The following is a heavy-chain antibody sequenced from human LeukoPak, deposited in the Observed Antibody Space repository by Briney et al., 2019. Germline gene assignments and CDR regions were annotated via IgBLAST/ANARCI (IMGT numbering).Heavy chain of an antibody. CDR3: GGEDYYDSSWSGVFDI. V-gene: IGHV1-69*06. D-gene: IGHD3-22*01. CDR2: IIPIFGTA. J-gene: IGHJ3*02. Sequence: ASVKVSCKASGGTFSSYAISWVRQAPGQGLEWMGGIIPIFGTANYAQKFQGRVTITADKSTSTAYMELSSLRSEDTAVYYCGGEDYYDSSWSGVFDIWGQGTMVPVSS. CDR1: GGTFSSYA.